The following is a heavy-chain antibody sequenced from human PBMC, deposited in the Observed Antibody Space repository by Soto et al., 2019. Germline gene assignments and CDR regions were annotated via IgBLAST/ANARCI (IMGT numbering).Heavy chain of an antibody. J-gene: IGHJ5*02. Sequence: SVKVSCKASGFTFTSSAVQWVRQARGQRLEWIGWIVVGSGNTNYAQKFQERVTITRDMSTSTDYMELSSLRSEDTAVYYCAASPFSDWFDPWGQGTLVTVSS. CDR1: GFTFTSSA. V-gene: IGHV1-58*01. CDR3: AASPFSDWFDP. CDR2: IVVGSGNT.